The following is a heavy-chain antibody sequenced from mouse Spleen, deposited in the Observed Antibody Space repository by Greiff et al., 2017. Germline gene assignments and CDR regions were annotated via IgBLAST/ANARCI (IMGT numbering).Heavy chain of an antibody. D-gene: IGHD2-3*01. Sequence: ESGPGLVKPSQSLSLTCSVTGYSITSGYYWNWIRQFPGNKLEWMGYISYDGSNNYNPSLKNRISITRDTSKNQFFLKLNSVTTEDTATYYCARDGGYSAYWYFDVWGAGTTVTVSS. V-gene: IGHV3-6*01. CDR2: ISYDGSN. CDR3: ARDGGYSAYWYFDV. J-gene: IGHJ1*01. CDR1: GYSITSGYY.